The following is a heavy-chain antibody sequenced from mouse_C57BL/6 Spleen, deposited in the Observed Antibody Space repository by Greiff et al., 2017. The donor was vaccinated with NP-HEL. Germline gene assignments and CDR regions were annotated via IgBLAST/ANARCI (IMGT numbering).Heavy chain of an antibody. D-gene: IGHD1-1*01. CDR1: GYTFTSYT. V-gene: IGHV1-4*01. CDR2: INPSSGYT. J-gene: IGHJ4*01. CDR3: ARKGITTVNYAMDD. Sequence: QVQLQQSGAELARPGASVKMSCKASGYTFTSYTMHWVKQRPGQGLEWIGYINPSSGYTKYNQKFKDKATLTADKSSSTAYMQLSSLTSEDSAVYYCARKGITTVNYAMDDWGQGTSVTVSS.